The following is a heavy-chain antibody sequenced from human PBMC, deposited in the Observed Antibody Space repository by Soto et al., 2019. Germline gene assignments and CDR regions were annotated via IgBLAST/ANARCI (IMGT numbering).Heavy chain of an antibody. CDR1: GGSISSYY. CDR2: IYYSGST. J-gene: IGHJ4*02. V-gene: IGHV4-59*08. CDR3: ARSVDTAMGPYFDY. Sequence: SETLSLTCTVSGGSISSYYWSWIRQRPGKGLEWIGYIYYSGSTNYNPSLKSRVTISVDTSKNQFSLKLSSVTAADTAVYYCARSVDTAMGPYFDYWGQGTLVTVSS. D-gene: IGHD5-18*01.